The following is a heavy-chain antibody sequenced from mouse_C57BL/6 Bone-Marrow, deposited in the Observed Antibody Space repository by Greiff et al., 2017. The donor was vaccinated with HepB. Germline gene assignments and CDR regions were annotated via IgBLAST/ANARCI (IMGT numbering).Heavy chain of an antibody. CDR2: ISNGGGST. CDR3: ARRGDGYYVVDY. V-gene: IGHV5-12*01. J-gene: IGHJ2*01. CDR1: GFTFSDYY. D-gene: IGHD2-3*01. Sequence: EVQLVESGGGLVQPGGSLKLSCAASGFTFSDYYMYWVRQTPEKRLEWVAYISNGGGSTYYPDTVQGRFTISRENAKNTLYLQMSRLKSEDTAMYYWARRGDGYYVVDYWGQGTTRTVTS.